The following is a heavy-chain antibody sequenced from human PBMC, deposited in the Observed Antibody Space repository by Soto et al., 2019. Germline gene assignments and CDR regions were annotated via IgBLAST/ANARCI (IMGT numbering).Heavy chain of an antibody. CDR3: ASQGLPYFDWSPTPLYYMDV. D-gene: IGHD3-9*01. CDR1: GGSISSTSYY. V-gene: IGHV4-39*01. CDR2: VYYSGDT. J-gene: IGHJ6*03. Sequence: PSETLSLTCTVSGGSISSTSYYWGWIRQPPGKGLEWIGSVYYSGDTYYNPSLKSRVTISVDKFKNQFSLKLSSVTAADTAVYYCASQGLPYFDWSPTPLYYMDVWGKGTTVTVSS.